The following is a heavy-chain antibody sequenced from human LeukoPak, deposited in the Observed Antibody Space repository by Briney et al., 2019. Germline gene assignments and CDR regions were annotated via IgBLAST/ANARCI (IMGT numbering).Heavy chain of an antibody. CDR2: ISSSSSYI. CDR3: ARDSTTSTPYDY. Sequence: GGSLRLSCAASGFTFSSYSMNWVRQAPGKGLEWVSSISSSSSYIHYADSVKGRFTISRDNAKNSLYLQMNSLRAEDTAVYYCARDSTTSTPYDYWGQGTLVTVSS. V-gene: IGHV3-21*01. J-gene: IGHJ4*02. CDR1: GFTFSSYS. D-gene: IGHD1-1*01.